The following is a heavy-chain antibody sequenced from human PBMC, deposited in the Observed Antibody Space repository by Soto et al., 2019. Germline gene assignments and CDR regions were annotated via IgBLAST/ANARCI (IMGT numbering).Heavy chain of an antibody. Sequence: QITLKESGPTLVKPTQTLTLTCTFSGFSLSTSGVGVGWIRQPPGKALEWLALIYWDDDKRYSPSLKSRLTIXKXNSKHQVVLTMTNMDPVDTATYYCAHAVSTSCCFDSWGQGTPVTVSS. CDR2: IYWDDDK. D-gene: IGHD2-2*01. CDR3: AHAVSTSCCFDS. J-gene: IGHJ4*02. CDR1: GFSLSTSGVG. V-gene: IGHV2-5*02.